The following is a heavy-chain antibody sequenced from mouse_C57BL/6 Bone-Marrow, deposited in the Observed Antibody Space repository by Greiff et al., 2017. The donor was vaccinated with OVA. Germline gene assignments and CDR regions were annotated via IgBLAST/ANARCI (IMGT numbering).Heavy chain of an antibody. Sequence: QVHVKQPGAELVKPGASVKLSCKASGYTFTSYWITWVKQRPGQGLEWIGDIYPGSGSTNYNEKFKSKATLTVDTASSTAYVQLSSLTSEDSAVYYCARRGGPDYWGQGTTLTVSS. CDR1: GYTFTSYW. J-gene: IGHJ2*01. V-gene: IGHV1-55*01. CDR2: IYPGSGST. CDR3: ARRGGPDY.